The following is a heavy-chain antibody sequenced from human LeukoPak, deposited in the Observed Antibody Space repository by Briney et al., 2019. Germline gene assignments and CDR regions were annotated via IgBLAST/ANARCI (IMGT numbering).Heavy chain of an antibody. J-gene: IGHJ5*02. V-gene: IGHV3-49*04. CDR2: IRSNSYGETT. CDR3: SKVGDYLGSGTLVNWFDP. D-gene: IGHD3-10*01. CDR1: GFTFGDFA. Sequence: GGSLRLSCSASGFTFGDFAMTWVRQAAGKGLEWVGFIRSNSYGETTEYAASVNDRFPILRDDSKSIASLHMHSLKTEDTAVYYCSKVGDYLGSGTLVNWFDPWGQGTLVTVSS.